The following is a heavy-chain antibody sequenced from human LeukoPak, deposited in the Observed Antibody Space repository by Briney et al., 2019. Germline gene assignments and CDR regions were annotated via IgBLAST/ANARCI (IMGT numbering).Heavy chain of an antibody. D-gene: IGHD6-13*01. CDR3: AKGGQNPYSSSWYGNWFDP. Sequence: QTGGSLRLSCAASGFTFSSYGMSWVRQAPGKGLEWVSAISGSGGSTYYADSVKGRFTISRDNSKNTLYLQMNSLRAEDTAVYYCAKGGQNPYSSSWYGNWFDPWGQGTLVTVSS. CDR1: GFTFSSYG. CDR2: ISGSGGST. V-gene: IGHV3-23*01. J-gene: IGHJ5*02.